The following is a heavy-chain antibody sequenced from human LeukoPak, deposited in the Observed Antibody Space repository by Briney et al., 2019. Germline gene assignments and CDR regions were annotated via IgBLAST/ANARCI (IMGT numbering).Heavy chain of an antibody. CDR3: ARDQLEPSRWFDY. V-gene: IGHV3-74*01. CDR1: GFTFSTYW. Sequence: GGSLRLSCAASGFTFSTYWMHWVRQAPGKGLVWVSRMNNDGSIRDYADSVKGRFTISRDNAKNTLYLQMNSLRVEDTAVYYCARDQLEPSRWFDYWGQGTLVTVSS. D-gene: IGHD1-1*01. CDR2: MNNDGSIR. J-gene: IGHJ4*02.